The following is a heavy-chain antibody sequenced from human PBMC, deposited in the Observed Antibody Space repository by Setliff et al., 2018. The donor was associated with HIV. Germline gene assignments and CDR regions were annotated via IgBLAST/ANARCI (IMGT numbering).Heavy chain of an antibody. J-gene: IGHJ5*02. D-gene: IGHD3-22*01. CDR2: INPSGGST. V-gene: IGHV1-46*01. CDR3: AREDHYDRFLDH. CDR1: GYTFTNYY. Sequence: ASVKVSCKASGYTFTNYYMHWVRQAPGQGLEWMGIINPSGGSTSYAQKFQGRVTMTRDTSTSTVYMELSSLRSEDTALYYCAREDHYDRFLDHWGQGALVTVSS.